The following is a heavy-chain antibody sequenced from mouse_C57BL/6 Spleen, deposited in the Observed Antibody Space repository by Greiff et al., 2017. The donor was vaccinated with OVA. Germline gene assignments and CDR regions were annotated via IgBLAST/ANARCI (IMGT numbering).Heavy chain of an antibody. D-gene: IGHD2-4*01. Sequence: QVQLQQSGPELVKPGASVKISCKASGYAFSSSWMNWVKQRPGKGLGGIGRIYPGDGDTNYNGKFKGKASLTADKSSSTAYMQLSSLTSEDSAVYFCARRYYDYEYYFDYWGQGTTLTVSS. CDR2: IYPGDGDT. J-gene: IGHJ2*01. CDR1: GYAFSSSW. CDR3: ARRYYDYEYYFDY. V-gene: IGHV1-82*01.